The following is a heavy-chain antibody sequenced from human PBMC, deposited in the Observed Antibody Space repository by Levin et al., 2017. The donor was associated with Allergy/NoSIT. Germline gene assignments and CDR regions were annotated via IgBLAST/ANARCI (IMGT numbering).Heavy chain of an antibody. CDR2: IFYSGST. CDR3: ARGPSTSSLGLYYYYYMDV. D-gene: IGHD2-2*01. Sequence: SETLSLTCTVSGGSISSYYWSWIRQPPGKGLEWIGYIFYSGSTNYNPSLKSRVTISVDTSKTQFSLRLNSVTAADTAIYYCARGPSTSSLGLYYYYYMDVWGKGTTVTVSS. J-gene: IGHJ6*03. V-gene: IGHV4-59*08. CDR1: GGSISSYY.